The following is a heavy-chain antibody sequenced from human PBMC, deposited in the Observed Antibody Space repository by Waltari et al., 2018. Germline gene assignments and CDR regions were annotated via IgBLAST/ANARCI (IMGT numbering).Heavy chain of an antibody. CDR3: ARDRGRGLYLDV. V-gene: IGHV4-4*02. CDR2: VLSTGKT. Sequence: QLQESGPGLVKPSGTLSLSCAVPGDSVTAAHWWSWVRQSPQRGLEWIGQVLSTGKTNYSPSFASRVTMSLDASNNQFSLKVTSATAADTAVYYCARDRGRGLYLDVWGPGTLVTVSP. CDR1: GDSVTAAHW. D-gene: IGHD2-15*01. J-gene: IGHJ4*02.